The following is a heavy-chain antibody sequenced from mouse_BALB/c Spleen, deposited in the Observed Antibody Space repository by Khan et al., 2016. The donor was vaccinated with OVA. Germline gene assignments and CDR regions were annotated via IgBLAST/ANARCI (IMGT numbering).Heavy chain of an antibody. CDR1: GDTFRNYG. CDR3: ARPPYFSYVMVY. D-gene: IGHD2-10*01. CDR2: INTYTGEP. J-gene: IGHJ4*01. Sequence: QVQLKESGPELKKPGETVKISCKASGDTFRNYGMNWVKQAPGKGLKWMGWINTYTGEPTYADDFKGRFVFSLETSASTAYLQINNLKNEDTATYFCARPPYFSYVMVYWGQGTSVTVSS. V-gene: IGHV9-3-1*01.